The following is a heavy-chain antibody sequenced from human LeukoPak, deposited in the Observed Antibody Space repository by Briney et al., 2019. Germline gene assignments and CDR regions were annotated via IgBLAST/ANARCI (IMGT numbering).Heavy chain of an antibody. CDR1: GFTFSSYA. Sequence: GGSLRLSCAASGFTFSSYAMSWVRQAPGKGLEWVSAISGSGGSTYYADSVKGRFTISRDNSKSTLYLQMNSLRAEDTAVYYCAKASVPDILNWFDPWGQGTLVTVSS. V-gene: IGHV3-23*01. CDR3: AKASVPDILNWFDP. D-gene: IGHD2-15*01. CDR2: ISGSGGST. J-gene: IGHJ5*02.